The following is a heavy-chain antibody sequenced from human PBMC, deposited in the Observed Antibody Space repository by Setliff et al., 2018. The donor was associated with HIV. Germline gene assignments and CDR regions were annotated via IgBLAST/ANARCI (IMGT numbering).Heavy chain of an antibody. CDR1: GGSVRSDDYY. J-gene: IGHJ5*01. V-gene: IGHV4-30-4*08. Sequence: SETLSLTCTVFGGSVRSDDYYWSWIRQPPGKGLEWIGYIYYTGSTHYNPSLKGRLSMSTSENQFSLKLTSVTAADTAVYFCARGGAVSADFDSWGQGALVTVS. D-gene: IGHD3-16*01. CDR3: ARGGAVSADFDS. CDR2: IYYTGST.